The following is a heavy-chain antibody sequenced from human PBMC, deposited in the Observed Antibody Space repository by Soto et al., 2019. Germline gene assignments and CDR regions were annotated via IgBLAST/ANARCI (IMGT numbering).Heavy chain of an antibody. D-gene: IGHD1-26*01. Sequence: SETLSLTCAVYGGSFSGYYWSWIRQPPGKGLGWIGEINHSGSTNYNPSLKSRVTISVDTSKNQFSLKLSSVTAADTAVYYCARGGRIVGVRGMDVWGQGTTVTVSS. J-gene: IGHJ6*02. CDR2: INHSGST. CDR3: ARGGRIVGVRGMDV. CDR1: GGSFSGYY. V-gene: IGHV4-34*01.